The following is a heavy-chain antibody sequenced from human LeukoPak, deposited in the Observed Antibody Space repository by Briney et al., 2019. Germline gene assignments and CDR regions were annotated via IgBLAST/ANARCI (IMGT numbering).Heavy chain of an antibody. V-gene: IGHV3-23*01. D-gene: IGHD4-11*01. Sequence: GESLRLSCTASGFTFSNAWMSWVRQAPGKGLEWVAVTVGGGDGTYYADSVKGRFTISRDNSNNTLYLQMNSLRAEDTAVYYCAKLTTSWGQGTLVTVSS. J-gene: IGHJ4*02. CDR1: GFTFSNAW. CDR3: AKLTTS. CDR2: TVGGGDGT.